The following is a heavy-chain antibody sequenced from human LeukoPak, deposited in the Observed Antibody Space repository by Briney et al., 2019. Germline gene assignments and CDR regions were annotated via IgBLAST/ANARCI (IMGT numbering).Heavy chain of an antibody. V-gene: IGHV1-69*04. J-gene: IGHJ4*02. CDR1: GGTFSDYA. Sequence: SVKVSFKPSGGTFSDYAFSWVRQAPGQALEWVARIIPILGITNSALKFRCRVTSTADNSTSTAYMELSSLTSEDTAVYYCARSYYGSGSYYYYFDYWAQGTLVTVSS. CDR3: ARSYYGSGSYYYYFDY. D-gene: IGHD3-10*01. CDR2: IIPILGIT.